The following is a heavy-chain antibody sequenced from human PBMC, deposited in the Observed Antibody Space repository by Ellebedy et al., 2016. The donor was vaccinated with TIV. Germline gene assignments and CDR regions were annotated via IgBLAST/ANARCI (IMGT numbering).Heavy chain of an antibody. J-gene: IGHJ6*02. CDR1: GYNFNDYW. CDR2: IRPSDSDT. Sequence: GVSLRLSCKGSGYNFNDYWIGWVRQRPGKGLEWMGIIRPSDSDTRYSPSFQAHVTISADKSTTTAYLQWNSLKASDTAVYYCARGHAMDVWGQGTTVTVSS. CDR3: ARGHAMDV. V-gene: IGHV5-51*01.